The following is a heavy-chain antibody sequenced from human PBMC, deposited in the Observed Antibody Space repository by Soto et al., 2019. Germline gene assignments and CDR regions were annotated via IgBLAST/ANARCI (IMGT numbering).Heavy chain of an antibody. V-gene: IGHV1-69*06. CDR2: IIPIFGTA. Sequence: QVQLVQSGAEVKKPGASVKVSCKASGYTFTSYGISWVRQAPGQGLEWMGWIIPIFGTANYAQKFQGRVTITADKSTSTAYMELSSLRSEDTAVYYCARLDSYYDSSGYHAFDIWGQGTMVTVSS. CDR1: GYTFTSYG. D-gene: IGHD3-22*01. J-gene: IGHJ3*02. CDR3: ARLDSYYDSSGYHAFDI.